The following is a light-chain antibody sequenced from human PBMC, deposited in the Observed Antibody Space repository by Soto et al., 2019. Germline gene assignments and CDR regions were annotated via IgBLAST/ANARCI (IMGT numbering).Light chain of an antibody. Sequence: EIVMTKSPATLSVSPVERATVCFRASQSISSNLAWYQQKPGQAPRLLMFRTSSRATGFPARFSGSGSGTEFNLTISSLQSEDFGVYYCQQYNNWPRATFGGGAKVDIK. CDR2: RTS. CDR3: QQYNNWPRAT. V-gene: IGKV3-15*01. CDR1: QSISSN. J-gene: IGKJ4*01.